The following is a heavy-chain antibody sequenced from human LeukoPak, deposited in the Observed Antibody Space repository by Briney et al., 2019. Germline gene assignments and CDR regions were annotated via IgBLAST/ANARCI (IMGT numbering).Heavy chain of an antibody. CDR3: ATFTIFGVFTYAFDV. CDR2: FDPEDVEI. J-gene: IGHJ3*01. CDR1: GNTPTELS. D-gene: IGHD3-3*01. V-gene: IGHV1-24*01. Sequence: ASVKVSCKLFGNTPTELSMHWVRQAPGKGLEWMGGFDPEDVEIIYAEKFQGRVTMTEDTSTDTAYMELSSLKSEDTAVYYCATFTIFGVFTYAFDVWGQGTMVTVSS.